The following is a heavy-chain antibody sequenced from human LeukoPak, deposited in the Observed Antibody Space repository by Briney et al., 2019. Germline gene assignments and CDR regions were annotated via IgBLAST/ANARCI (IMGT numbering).Heavy chain of an antibody. D-gene: IGHD2-15*01. CDR1: GFTFRNYG. Sequence: PGGSLRLSCAASGFTFRNYGMHWVRQPPGKGLGWGAIIFYDGSNKYYADSVRGRFTISRDNSKSTLYLQMNSLRVEDTAVYYCASGRGSGGSHTSYFDYWGQGTPVTVSS. V-gene: IGHV3-33*01. J-gene: IGHJ4*02. CDR2: IFYDGSNK. CDR3: ASGRGSGGSHTSYFDY.